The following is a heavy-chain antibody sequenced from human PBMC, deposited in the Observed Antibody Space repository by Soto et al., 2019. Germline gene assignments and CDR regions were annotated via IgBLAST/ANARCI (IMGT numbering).Heavy chain of an antibody. V-gene: IGHV4-34*01. Sequence: PSETLSLTCAVYGGSFSGYYWSWIRQPPGKGLEWIGEINHSGSTNYNPSLKSRVTISVDTSKNQFSLKLSSVTAADTAVYYCATLPHFTIFGVVKPTNYGMDVWGQGTRVNV. CDR2: INHSGST. CDR1: GGSFSGYY. D-gene: IGHD3-3*01. J-gene: IGHJ6*02. CDR3: ATLPHFTIFGVVKPTNYGMDV.